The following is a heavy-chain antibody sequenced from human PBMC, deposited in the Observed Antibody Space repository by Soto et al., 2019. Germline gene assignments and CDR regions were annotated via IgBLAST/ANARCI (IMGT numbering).Heavy chain of an antibody. J-gene: IGHJ6*02. CDR3: ARGYYDSSGYSSYYYYGMDV. D-gene: IGHD3-22*01. V-gene: IGHV6-1*01. CDR1: GDSVSSNSAA. CDR2: TYYRSKWYN. Sequence: QVQLQQSGPGLVKPSQTLSLTCAISGDSVSSNSAAWNWIRQSPSRGLEWLGRTYYRSKWYNDYAVTVKSRIPINPHTSKNQCSLQLNSVTPEDTAVYYCARGYYDSSGYSSYYYYGMDVWGQGTTVTVSS.